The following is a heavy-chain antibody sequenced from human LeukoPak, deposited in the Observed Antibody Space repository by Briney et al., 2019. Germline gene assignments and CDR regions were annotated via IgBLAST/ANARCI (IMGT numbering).Heavy chain of an antibody. D-gene: IGHD1/OR15-1a*01. J-gene: IGHJ6*03. CDR1: GFTFSRYW. Sequence: GGSLRLSCAASGFTFSRYWMSWVRQAPGKGLEWVASINQDESAKFYVDSVKGRFTISRDNAEKSLYLQMNSLRAEDTAVYYCARDSRYGTAYYYYMDVWGKGTTVTVSS. V-gene: IGHV3-7*01. CDR3: ARDSRYGTAYYYYMDV. CDR2: INQDESAK.